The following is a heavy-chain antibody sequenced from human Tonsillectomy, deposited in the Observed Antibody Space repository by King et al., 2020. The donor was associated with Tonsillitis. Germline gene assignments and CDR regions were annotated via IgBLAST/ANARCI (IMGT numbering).Heavy chain of an antibody. V-gene: IGHV2-70*11. Sequence: TLKESGPALVKPTQTLTLTCTFSGFSLSTSGMCVSWIRQPPGKALEWLARIDWDDDKYYSTSLKTRLTIFKDTSKNQVVLTMTNMDPVDTATYYCARMLDYYDSSGYYYGGYFQHWGQGTLVTVSS. CDR1: GFSLSTSGMC. J-gene: IGHJ1*01. CDR3: ARMLDYYDSSGYYYGGYFQH. CDR2: IDWDDDK. D-gene: IGHD3-22*01.